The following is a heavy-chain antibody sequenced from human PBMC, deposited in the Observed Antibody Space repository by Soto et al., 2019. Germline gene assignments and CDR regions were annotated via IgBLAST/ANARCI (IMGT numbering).Heavy chain of an antibody. CDR1: GYTFTSYA. V-gene: IGHV1-3*01. D-gene: IGHD2-21*01. Sequence: QVQLVQSGAEVKKPGASVKVSCKASGYTFTSYAMHWVRQAPGQRLEWMGWINAGNGNTKYSQKFQGRVTITRDTPASTAYMGLRSLRSEDTAVYFCASGEAGYFDYWGQGTLVTASS. J-gene: IGHJ4*02. CDR2: INAGNGNT. CDR3: ASGEAGYFDY.